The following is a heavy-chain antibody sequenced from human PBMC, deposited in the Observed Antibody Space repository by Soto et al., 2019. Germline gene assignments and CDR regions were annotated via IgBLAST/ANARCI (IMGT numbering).Heavy chain of an antibody. D-gene: IGHD3-3*01. CDR3: ARDYDFWSGPLWDYYYYGMDV. CDR1: GGSISSYY. J-gene: IGHJ6*02. CDR2: IYTSGST. V-gene: IGHV4-4*07. Sequence: SETLSLTCTVSGGSISSYYWSWIRQPAGKGLEWIGRIYTSGSTNYNPSLKSRVTMSVDTSKNQFSLKLSSVTAADTAVYYCARDYDFWSGPLWDYYYYGMDVWGQGTTVTVSS.